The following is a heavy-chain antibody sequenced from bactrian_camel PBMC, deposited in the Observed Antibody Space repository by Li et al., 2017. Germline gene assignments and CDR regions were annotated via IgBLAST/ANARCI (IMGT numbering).Heavy chain of an antibody. CDR3: AARQCDFYRATKWNEYDY. Sequence: HVQLVESGGGSVQAGGSLRLSCAASGYTASSRCMAWFRQVPGQEREWVARILSDRSRTSVADSVQGRFTISEDSAKNTVYLQMNKLKPEDTAMYYCAARQCDFYRATKWNEYDYWGQGTQVTVS. J-gene: IGHJ4*01. D-gene: IGHD4*01. CDR1: GYTASSRC. V-gene: IGHV3S26*01. CDR2: ILSDRSRT.